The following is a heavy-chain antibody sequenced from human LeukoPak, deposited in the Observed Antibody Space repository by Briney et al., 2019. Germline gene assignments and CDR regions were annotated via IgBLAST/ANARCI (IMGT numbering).Heavy chain of an antibody. J-gene: IGHJ6*03. CDR1: GITFSSYG. D-gene: IGHD6-25*01. V-gene: IGHV3-30*02. Sequence: PGGSLRPSCAASGITFSSYGMHWVRQAPDKGLEWVAFIRYDGSSKYYADSVKGRFTISRDNSKNTLYLQMNSLRAEDTAVYYCAKDQAAAATNYYYYYMDVWGKGTTVTISS. CDR2: IRYDGSSK. CDR3: AKDQAAAATNYYYYYMDV.